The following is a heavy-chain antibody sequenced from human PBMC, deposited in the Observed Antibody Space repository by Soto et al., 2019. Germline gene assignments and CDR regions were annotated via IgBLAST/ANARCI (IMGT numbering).Heavy chain of an antibody. Sequence: EVQLVESRGGLIQPGGSLTLSCVASGFSVSNSYMSWVRQAPGKGLEWVSVIYSGGSTYYADSVKGRFTISRDNSKNTVYLQVNSLRGEDTAVYYCARVGKPMVIGNYFDYWGQGTLVTVSS. V-gene: IGHV3-53*01. CDR2: IYSGGST. CDR3: ARVGKPMVIGNYFDY. CDR1: GFSVSNSY. D-gene: IGHD3-10*01. J-gene: IGHJ4*02.